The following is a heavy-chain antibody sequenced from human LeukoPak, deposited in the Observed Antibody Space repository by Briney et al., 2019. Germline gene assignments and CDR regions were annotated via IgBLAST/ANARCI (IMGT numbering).Heavy chain of an antibody. D-gene: IGHD1-26*01. V-gene: IGHV3-23*01. CDR2: INNSGGST. CDR1: GFTFSSYA. CDR3: TREDRGSYSL. J-gene: IGHJ4*02. Sequence: AGGSLRLSCAASGFTFSSYAMSWVRQAPGKGLEWVSSINNSGGSTYYADSVKGRFAISRDNAKNSLYLQMNSPRAEDTAVYYCTREDRGSYSLWGQGTLVTVSS.